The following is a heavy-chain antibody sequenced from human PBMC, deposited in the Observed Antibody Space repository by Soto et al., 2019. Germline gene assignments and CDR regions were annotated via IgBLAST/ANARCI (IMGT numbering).Heavy chain of an antibody. CDR1: GFSFSDYF. J-gene: IGHJ5*02. Sequence: ASVKVSCPASGFSFSDYFMHWVRQAPGQGLEWMGIINPSGDSRNYAQKFQGRVTITRDTSTSTVYMELSSLRYEDTAVYYCARSSGGVGGISIEGSNWLAPWGQGSLVTVSS. V-gene: IGHV1-46*01. CDR3: ARSSGGVGGISIEGSNWLAP. CDR2: INPSGDSR. D-gene: IGHD1-26*01.